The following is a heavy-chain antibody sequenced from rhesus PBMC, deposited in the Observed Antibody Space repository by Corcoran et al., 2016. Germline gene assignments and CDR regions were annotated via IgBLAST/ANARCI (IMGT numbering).Heavy chain of an antibody. CDR2: MNSWWDYT. Sequence: EVQLVESGGGLAKPGGSLRISCAASGFTFRRNWVNCVRRMPGKVLDWIFSMNSWWDYTYSADSLKGRFTMSRDNSKNTLFLQMNSLRTEDTAVYFCAKGPDYGSRPDYFDYWGQGVLVTVSP. V-gene: IGHV3S42*01. CDR3: AKGPDYGSRPDYFDY. D-gene: IGHD4-29*01. CDR1: GFTFRRNW. J-gene: IGHJ4*01.